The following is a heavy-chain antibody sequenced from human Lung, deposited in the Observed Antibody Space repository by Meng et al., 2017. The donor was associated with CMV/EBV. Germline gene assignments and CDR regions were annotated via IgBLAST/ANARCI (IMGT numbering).Heavy chain of an antibody. Sequence: AXVXVSCKASGYTFTAHYFHWVRQAPGQGLEWMGWIHPRRGNKNYAQQFQGRVTLTRDTSINTGYMELTRLTSDDTAVYYCARDNNWGPDYWGQGTLVTVSS. CDR1: GYTFTAHY. CDR3: ARDNNWGPDY. V-gene: IGHV1-2*02. D-gene: IGHD7-27*01. CDR2: IHPRRGNK. J-gene: IGHJ4*02.